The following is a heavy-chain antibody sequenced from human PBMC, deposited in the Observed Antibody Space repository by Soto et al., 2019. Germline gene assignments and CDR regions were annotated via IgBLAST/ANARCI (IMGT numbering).Heavy chain of an antibody. CDR1: GGSISSYY. CDR3: ARGGYYFDSSGYYPGNFAY. J-gene: IGHJ4*02. D-gene: IGHD3-22*01. Sequence: SETLSLTCTVSGGSISSYYWSWIRQPPGKGLEWIGYIYYSGSTNYNPSLKSRVTISVDTSKNQFSLKLSSVTAADTAVYYCARGGYYFDSSGYYPGNFAYCGQGTLVPGSS. V-gene: IGHV4-59*01. CDR2: IYYSGST.